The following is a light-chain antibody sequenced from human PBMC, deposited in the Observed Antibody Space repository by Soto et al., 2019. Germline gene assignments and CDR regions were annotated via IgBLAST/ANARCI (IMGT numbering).Light chain of an antibody. Sequence: QSALTQPASVSGSPGQSITISCTVTSSDVGGFDYVSWYQHHPGRAPKLMIYEVSNRPSGVSDRFSASKSGNTASLTISGLQAADEADDYCSSYISSTLEVFGTGTKVTVL. CDR2: EVS. CDR3: SSYISSTLEV. CDR1: SSDVGGFDY. J-gene: IGLJ1*01. V-gene: IGLV2-14*01.